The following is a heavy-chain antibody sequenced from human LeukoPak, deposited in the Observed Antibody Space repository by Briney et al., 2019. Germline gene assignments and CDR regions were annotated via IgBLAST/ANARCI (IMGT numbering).Heavy chain of an antibody. CDR2: IRSKANGYAT. D-gene: IGHD2-2*02. V-gene: IGHV3-73*01. CDR3: TRSTHPVPAAISSYYYMDV. Sequence: PGGSLRLSCAASGFTFSGSAMHWVRQASGKGLEWVGRIRSKANGYATAYAASVKGRFTISRDDSKNTAYLQMNSLKTEDTAVYYCTRSTHPVPAAISSYYYMDVWGKGTTVTVSS. J-gene: IGHJ6*03. CDR1: GFTFSGSA.